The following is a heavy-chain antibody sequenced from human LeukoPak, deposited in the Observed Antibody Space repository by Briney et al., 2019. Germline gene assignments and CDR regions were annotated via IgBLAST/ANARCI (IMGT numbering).Heavy chain of an antibody. CDR3: ATSQGVTTDFDY. CDR1: GFTFDDYA. D-gene: IGHD4-17*01. J-gene: IGHJ4*02. V-gene: IGHV3-9*01. Sequence: GGSLRLSCAASGFTFDDYAMHWVRQAPGKGLGWVSGISWNSGSIGYADSVKGRFTISRDNAKNSLYLQMNSLRAEDTALYYCATSQGVTTDFDYWGQGTLVTVSS. CDR2: ISWNSGSI.